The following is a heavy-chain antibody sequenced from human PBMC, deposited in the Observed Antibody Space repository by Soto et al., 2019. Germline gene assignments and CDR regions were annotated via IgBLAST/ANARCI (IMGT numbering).Heavy chain of an antibody. Sequence: PSETLSLTCAVYGGSFSGYYWSWIRQPPGKGLEWIGEINHSGSTNYNPSLKSRVTISVDTSKNQFSLKLSSVTAADTAVYYCARTQGYYDFWSGYSENWFDPWGQGTLVTVSS. D-gene: IGHD3-3*01. CDR2: INHSGST. CDR3: ARTQGYYDFWSGYSENWFDP. J-gene: IGHJ5*02. V-gene: IGHV4-34*01. CDR1: GGSFSGYY.